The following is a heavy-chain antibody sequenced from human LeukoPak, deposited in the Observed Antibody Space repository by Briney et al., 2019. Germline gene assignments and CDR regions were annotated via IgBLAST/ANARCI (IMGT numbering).Heavy chain of an antibody. V-gene: IGHV4-59*01. J-gene: IGHJ4*02. CDR2: IYYSGST. CDR3: AREVGSGGFDY. Sequence: SETLSLTCTVSGGSITNYYWSWIRQPPGKGLEWIGFIYYSGSTNYNPSLKSRVTISVDTSKNQFSLKLSSVTAADTAVYYCAREVGSGGFDYWGQGTLVTVSS. D-gene: IGHD3-10*01. CDR1: GGSITNYY.